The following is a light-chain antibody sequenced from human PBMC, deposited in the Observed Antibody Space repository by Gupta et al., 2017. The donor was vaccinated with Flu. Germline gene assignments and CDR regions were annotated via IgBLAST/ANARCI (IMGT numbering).Light chain of an antibody. CDR3: MQALKTLCT. V-gene: IGKV2-28*01. J-gene: IGKJ2*02. CDR1: QSVLHTHGYNY. Sequence: EIVMTQSPLSLPVTTGEPASISCRSSQSVLHTHGYNYLDWYLQKPGQSPQLLIYLGSSRASGVPDRFSGSGSGTEFTLTISRVEAEDFGVYYCMQALKTLCTFGQGTKVEIK. CDR2: LGS.